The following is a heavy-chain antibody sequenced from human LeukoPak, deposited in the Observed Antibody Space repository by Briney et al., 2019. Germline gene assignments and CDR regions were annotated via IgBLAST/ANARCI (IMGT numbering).Heavy chain of an antibody. V-gene: IGHV5-51*01. Sequence: GESLKISCKGSGYSFTSYWIGWVRQMPGKGLEWMGIIYPGDSDTRYSPSFQGQVTISADTAISTAYLQWSSLKASDTAMYYCARHRRWFGELLDAFDIWGQGTMVTVSS. CDR2: IYPGDSDT. CDR3: ARHRRWFGELLDAFDI. CDR1: GYSFTSYW. D-gene: IGHD3-10*01. J-gene: IGHJ3*02.